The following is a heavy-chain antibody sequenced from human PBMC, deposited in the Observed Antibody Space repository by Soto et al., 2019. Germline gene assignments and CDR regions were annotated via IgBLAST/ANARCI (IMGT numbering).Heavy chain of an antibody. CDR2: MNPNSGNT. V-gene: IGHV1-8*01. CDR3: ARGPDYYGSGSYYNYYYMDV. D-gene: IGHD3-10*01. J-gene: IGHJ6*03. CDR1: GYTFTSYD. Sequence: ASGKVSCKASGYTFTSYDINWVRQATGQGLEWMGWMNPNSGNTGYAQKFQGRVTMTRNTSISTAYMELSSLRSEDTAVYYCARGPDYYGSGSYYNYYYMDVWGKGTTVNVSS.